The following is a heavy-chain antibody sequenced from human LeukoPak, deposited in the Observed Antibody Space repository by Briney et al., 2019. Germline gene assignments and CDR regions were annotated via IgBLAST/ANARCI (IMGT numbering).Heavy chain of an antibody. CDR2: ISSSSSTI. D-gene: IGHD5-18*01. Sequence: PGGSLRLSCAASGFTFSSYCMNWVRQAPGKGLEWVSYISSSSSTIYYADSVKGRFTISRDNAKNSLYLQMNSLRDEDTAVYYCARDRLHTAIPFLRKKENWFDTWGQGTLVTVSS. CDR3: ARDRLHTAIPFLRKKENWFDT. CDR1: GFTFSSYC. J-gene: IGHJ5*02. V-gene: IGHV3-48*02.